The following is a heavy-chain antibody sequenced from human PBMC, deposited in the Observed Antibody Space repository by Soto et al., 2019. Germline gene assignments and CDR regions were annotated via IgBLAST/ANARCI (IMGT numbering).Heavy chain of an antibody. V-gene: IGHV1-69*06. CDR1: GGTFSSYA. CDR2: IIPIFGTA. J-gene: IGHJ6*02. Sequence: QVQLVQSGAEVKKPGSSVKVSCKASGGTFSSYAISWVRQAPGQGLEWMGGIIPIFGTANYAQKFQGRVTITADKSTSTAYMELSSLRSEDTAVYYCARRTGWFGGGAHYYYYGMDVWGQGTTVTVSS. D-gene: IGHD3-10*01. CDR3: ARRTGWFGGGAHYYYYGMDV.